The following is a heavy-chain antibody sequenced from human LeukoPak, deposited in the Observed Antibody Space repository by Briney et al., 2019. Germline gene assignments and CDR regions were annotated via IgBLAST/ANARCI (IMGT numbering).Heavy chain of an antibody. Sequence: GGSLRLSCAASGFTFSSYAMSWVLQAPGKGLEWVSAISGGGESTYYADSVKGRFTISRDNSKNTLYLQMNSLRAEDTAVYYCAKGVGLTIYDYWGQGTLVTVS. CDR1: GFTFSSYA. V-gene: IGHV3-23*01. J-gene: IGHJ4*02. CDR2: ISGGGEST. CDR3: AKGVGLTIYDY. D-gene: IGHD1-20*01.